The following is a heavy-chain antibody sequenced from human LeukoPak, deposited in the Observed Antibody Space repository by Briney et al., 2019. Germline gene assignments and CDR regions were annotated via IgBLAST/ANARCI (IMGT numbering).Heavy chain of an antibody. CDR1: GFTFSSYW. Sequence: GGSLRLSCAASGFTFSSYWMHWVRQAPGKGLVSVSRINSDGSSTSYADSVKGRFTISRDNAKNTLYLQMNSLRAEDTAVYYCARDRVPTGADYWGQGTLVTVSS. V-gene: IGHV3-74*01. CDR2: INSDGSST. J-gene: IGHJ4*02. D-gene: IGHD5-12*01. CDR3: ARDRVPTGADY.